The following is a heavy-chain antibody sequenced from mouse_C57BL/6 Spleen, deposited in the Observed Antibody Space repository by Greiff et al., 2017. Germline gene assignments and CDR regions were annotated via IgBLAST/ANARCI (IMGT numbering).Heavy chain of an antibody. J-gene: IGHJ4*01. CDR3: VRRLDSSGYRYYAMDY. V-gene: IGHV10-1*01. CDR1: GFSFNTYA. D-gene: IGHD3-2*02. Sequence: EVHLVESGGGLVQPKGSLKLSCAASGFSFNTYAMNWVRQAPGKGLEWVARIRSKSNNYATYYADSVKERFTISRDDSESMLYLQMNNLKTEDTAMDYCVRRLDSSGYRYYAMDYWGQGTSVTVSS. CDR2: IRSKSNNYAT.